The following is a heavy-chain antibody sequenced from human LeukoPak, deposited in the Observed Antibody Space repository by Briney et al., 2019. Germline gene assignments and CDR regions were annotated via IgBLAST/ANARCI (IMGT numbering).Heavy chain of an antibody. CDR2: ISTYNGNT. CDR3: ARDRMDTGTYFDY. V-gene: IGHV1-18*01. D-gene: IGHD5-18*01. CDR1: GYTFTTYG. Sequence: ASVKVSCKSSGYTFTTYGITWVRQAPGQGLEWMGWISTYNGNTNYAQKPQGRVTMTTETSTSTAYMELRSLRSDDTAMYYCARDRMDTGTYFDYRGQGTLVTVSS. J-gene: IGHJ4*02.